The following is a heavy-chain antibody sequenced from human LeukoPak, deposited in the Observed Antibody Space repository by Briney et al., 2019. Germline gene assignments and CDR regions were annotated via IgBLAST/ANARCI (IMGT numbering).Heavy chain of an antibody. D-gene: IGHD3-22*01. CDR2: MHPNSGNT. Sequence: ASVKVSCKASGYTFNSYDINWVRQATGQGLEWMGWMHPNSGNTAYAQKFQGRVSMTRDTSISTAYMELSSLRSEDTAVYYCARVPFDTSGNKINFDYWGHGTLVTVSS. J-gene: IGHJ4*01. CDR1: GYTFNSYD. V-gene: IGHV1-8*01. CDR3: ARVPFDTSGNKINFDY.